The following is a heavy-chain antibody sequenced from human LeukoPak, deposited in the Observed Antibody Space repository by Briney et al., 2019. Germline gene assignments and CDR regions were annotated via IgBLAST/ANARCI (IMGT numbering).Heavy chain of an antibody. CDR1: GYTFANYW. J-gene: IGHJ5*01. CDR3: ATSRYCTNGVCYTQHDS. CDR2: IYPGDSDT. D-gene: IGHD2-8*01. V-gene: IGHV5-51*01. Sequence: GESLKISCKGSGYTFANYWSAWVRQMPGKGLEWMGIIYPGDSDTRYSPSFQGQVTISADKSIRSAYLQWSSLKASDTAMYYCATSRYCTNGVCYTQHDSWGQGTLVTVSS.